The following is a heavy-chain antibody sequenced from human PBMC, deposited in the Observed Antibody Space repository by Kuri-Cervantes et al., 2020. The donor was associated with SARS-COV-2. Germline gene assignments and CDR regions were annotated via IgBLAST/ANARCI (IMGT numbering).Heavy chain of an antibody. V-gene: IGHV3-21*01. D-gene: IGHD2-2*01. J-gene: IGHJ4*02. CDR2: ISSSSSYI. Sequence: GESLKISCAASGFTFSGSAMHWVRQAPGKGLEWVSSISSSSSYIYYADSVKGRFTISRDNAKNSLYLQMNSLRAEDTAVYYCASLGGTSWHDYWGQGTLVTVSS. CDR3: ASLGGTSWHDY. CDR1: GFTFSGSA.